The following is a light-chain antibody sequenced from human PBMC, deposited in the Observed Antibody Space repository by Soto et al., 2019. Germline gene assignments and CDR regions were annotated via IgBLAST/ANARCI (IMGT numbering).Light chain of an antibody. CDR1: QSISSW. Sequence: DIQMTQSPSTLSASVGDRVTITCRASQSISSWLAWYQQKPGTAPKLLIYKASSLQSGVPSRFSGSGSGTEFTLTISSLQPEDFATYFCQQSYTLSPLTFGGGTKVDI. CDR2: KAS. V-gene: IGKV1-5*03. CDR3: QQSYTLSPLT. J-gene: IGKJ4*01.